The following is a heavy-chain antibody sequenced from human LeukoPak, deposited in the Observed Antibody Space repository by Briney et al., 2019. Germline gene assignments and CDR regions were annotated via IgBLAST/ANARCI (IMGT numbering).Heavy chain of an antibody. J-gene: IGHJ4*02. CDR2: IYYSGST. CDR3: ARIVGATPGPFDY. Sequence: PSETLSLTCTVSGGSISSSSYYWGWIRQPPGKGLEWIGSIYYSGSTYYNPSLKSRVTISVDTSKNQFSLKPSSVTAADTAVYYCARIVGATPGPFDYWGQGTLVTVSS. CDR1: GGSISSSSYY. V-gene: IGHV4-39*01. D-gene: IGHD1-26*01.